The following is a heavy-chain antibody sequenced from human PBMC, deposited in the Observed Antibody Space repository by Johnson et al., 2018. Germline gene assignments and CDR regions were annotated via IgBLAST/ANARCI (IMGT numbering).Heavy chain of an antibody. D-gene: IGHD3-3*01. CDR3: AKVRDFWSGYYYGMDV. V-gene: IGHV3-23*04. CDR2: ISGSGHTT. Sequence: VQLVESGGGLVQPGGSXRLSCEASGFTFSHYAINWVRQAPGRGLEWVSVISGSGHTTDFADSVKGRFTIARDNSKNTLYLQMNSLKAEDAAVYYCAKVRDFWSGYYYGMDVWGQGTTVTVSS. CDR1: GFTFSHYA. J-gene: IGHJ6*02.